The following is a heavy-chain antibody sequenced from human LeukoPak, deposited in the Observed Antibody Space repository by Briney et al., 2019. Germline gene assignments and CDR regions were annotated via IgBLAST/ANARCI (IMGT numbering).Heavy chain of an antibody. Sequence: GGSLRLSCAASGFTFSNYGVSWLRQAPGKGLEWVSAITGSGDDAYYADSVHGRFTMSRDNSKSTLYLQMSSLRVEDTAVYYCAKESRGSSPEFWGQGTLVTVSS. D-gene: IGHD1-26*01. V-gene: IGHV3-23*01. J-gene: IGHJ1*01. CDR1: GFTFSNYG. CDR2: ITGSGDDA. CDR3: AKESRGSSPEF.